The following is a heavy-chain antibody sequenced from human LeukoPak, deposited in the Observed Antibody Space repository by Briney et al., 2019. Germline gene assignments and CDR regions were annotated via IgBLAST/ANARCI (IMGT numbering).Heavy chain of an antibody. CDR2: IIPIFGTA. Sequence: ASVKVSCKASGYTFSDYYIYWVRQAPGQGLEWMGGIIPIFGTANYAQKFQGRVTITADKSTSTAYMELSSLRSEDTAVYYCARGRVGVGAQEEYYFDYWGQGTLVTVSS. CDR3: ARGRVGVGAQEEYYFDY. J-gene: IGHJ4*02. D-gene: IGHD1-26*01. CDR1: GYTFSDYY. V-gene: IGHV1-69*06.